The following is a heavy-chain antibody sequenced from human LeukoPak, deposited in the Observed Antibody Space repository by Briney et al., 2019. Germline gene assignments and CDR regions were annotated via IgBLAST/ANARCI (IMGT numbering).Heavy chain of an antibody. CDR2: ISAYNGNT. Sequence: GASVKVSCKASGYTFSSYGISWVRQAPGQGLEWMGWISAYNGNTNYAQKLQGRVTMTTDTSTNTAYMELRSLRSDDTAVYCCARATGSETSYYFWGQGTLVTVSS. CDR1: GYTFSSYG. V-gene: IGHV1-18*01. J-gene: IGHJ4*02. D-gene: IGHD3-10*01. CDR3: ARATGSETSYYF.